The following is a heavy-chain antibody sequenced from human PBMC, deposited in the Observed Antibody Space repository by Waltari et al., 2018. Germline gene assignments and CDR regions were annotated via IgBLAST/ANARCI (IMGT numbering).Heavy chain of an antibody. D-gene: IGHD2-15*01. CDR3: TSWRVVAGTGWFDS. CDR1: GFSFSNYD. J-gene: IGHJ5*01. Sequence: EVQLVESGGGLIQPGGSMSLSCAASGFSFSNYDMAWVRQAPGKGLEWVSGIRNSGGNTYYGDSVKGRFAISRDNSRNTLHLQMNGLRAEDTAIYYCTSWRVVAGTGWFDSWGQGTLVTVSS. V-gene: IGHV3-23*04. CDR2: IRNSGGNT.